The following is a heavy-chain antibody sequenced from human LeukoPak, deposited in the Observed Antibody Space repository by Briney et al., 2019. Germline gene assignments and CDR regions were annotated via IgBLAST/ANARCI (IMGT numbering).Heavy chain of an antibody. CDR2: IRYDGSNK. V-gene: IGHV3-30*02. CDR3: AKIYSAIFGVYYFDY. Sequence: GGSLRLSCAASGFTFSSYGMHWVRQAPGKGLEWVAFIRYDGSNKYYADSVKGRFTFSRDNSKNTLYLQMNSLRAEDTAVYYCAKIYSAIFGVYYFDYWGQGTLVTVSS. J-gene: IGHJ4*02. D-gene: IGHD3-3*01. CDR1: GFTFSSYG.